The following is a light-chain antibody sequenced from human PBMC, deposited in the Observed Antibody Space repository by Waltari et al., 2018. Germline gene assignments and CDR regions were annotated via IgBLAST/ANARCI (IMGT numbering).Light chain of an antibody. CDR3: QHYYTIPPT. Sequence: DIVMTQSPDSLAVSLGERAPIKFKSSQSVLYSSNNRNYLAWFQQNPGQPPKLLISWASTRQSGVPDRFSGSGSGTDFTLTINSLQAEDVAVYYCQHYYTIPPTFGQGTKVEVK. CDR2: WAS. J-gene: IGKJ1*01. CDR1: QSVLYSSNNRNY. V-gene: IGKV4-1*01.